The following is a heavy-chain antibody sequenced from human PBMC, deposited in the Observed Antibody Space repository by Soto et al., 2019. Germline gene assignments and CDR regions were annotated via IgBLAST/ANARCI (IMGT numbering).Heavy chain of an antibody. Sequence: QVQLQESGPRLVKPSQTLSLSCAVSGGSIISASYSWNWIRQSPGRGLGWIGHIYSSGSPYYNPSRKRRVSISVDTSNNQFSLKLTSVTAADTAVYVCAREDAARIERWFDAWGQGILVTVSS. CDR3: AREDAARIERWFDA. J-gene: IGHJ5*02. CDR2: IYSSGSP. V-gene: IGHV4-31*11. CDR1: GGSIISASYS. D-gene: IGHD6-6*01.